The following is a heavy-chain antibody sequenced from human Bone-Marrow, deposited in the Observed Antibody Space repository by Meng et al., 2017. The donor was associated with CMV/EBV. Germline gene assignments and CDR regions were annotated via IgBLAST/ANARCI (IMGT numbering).Heavy chain of an antibody. D-gene: IGHD2-2*01. CDR1: GFTFSNYA. Sequence: GGSLRLSCAASGFTFSNYALHWVRQAPGKGLEWVAVISYAGSNQYYADSVKGRFTISRDNSKNTLFLQMNSLRPDDTAVYYCATSIVVVPTAEPFDYWGQGTRVTVYS. CDR2: ISYAGSNQ. V-gene: IGHV3-30-3*01. J-gene: IGHJ4*02. CDR3: ATSIVVVPTAEPFDY.